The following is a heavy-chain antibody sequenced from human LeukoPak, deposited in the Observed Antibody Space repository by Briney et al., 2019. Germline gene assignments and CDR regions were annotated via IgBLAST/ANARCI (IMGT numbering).Heavy chain of an antibody. V-gene: IGHV3-30*01. J-gene: IGHJ4*02. Sequence: GRSLRLSCAASGFTFSSYAMHWVRQAPGKELEWVAVISYDGSNKYYADSVKGRFTISRDNSKNTLYLQMNSLRAEDTAVYYCARDPSGKGAFDYWGQGTLVTVSS. CDR3: ARDPSGKGAFDY. D-gene: IGHD3-10*01. CDR1: GFTFSSYA. CDR2: ISYDGSNK.